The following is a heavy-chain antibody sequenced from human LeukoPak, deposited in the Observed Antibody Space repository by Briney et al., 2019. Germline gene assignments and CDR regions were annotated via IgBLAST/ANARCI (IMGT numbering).Heavy chain of an antibody. V-gene: IGHV4-31*03. CDR3: ARGTTTVTNYYFDY. J-gene: IGHJ4*02. Sequence: SETLSLTCTVSGGSISSGGYYWSWIRQHSGKGLEWIGYIYYSGSTYYNPSLKSRVTISVDTSKNQFSLKLSSVTAADTAVYYCARGTTTVTNYYFDYWGQGTLVTVSS. CDR2: IYYSGST. D-gene: IGHD4-17*01. CDR1: GGSISSGGYY.